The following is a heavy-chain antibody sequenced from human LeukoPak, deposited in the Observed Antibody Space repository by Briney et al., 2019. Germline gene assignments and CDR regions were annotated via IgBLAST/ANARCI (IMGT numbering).Heavy chain of an antibody. CDR2: LSVNGDTT. CDR3: APYSGYCSGGSCPRWFDP. V-gene: IGHV3-23*01. J-gene: IGHJ5*02. CDR1: GFTFSSYV. Sequence: PGGCLRLSCAASGFTFSSYVMNWVRQAPGKGLEWVSTLSVNGDTTHYAESVKGRFTISRDNSKSTLYLQLNSLRAEDTAVYYCAPYSGYCSGGSCPRWFDPWGQGTLVTVSS. D-gene: IGHD2-15*01.